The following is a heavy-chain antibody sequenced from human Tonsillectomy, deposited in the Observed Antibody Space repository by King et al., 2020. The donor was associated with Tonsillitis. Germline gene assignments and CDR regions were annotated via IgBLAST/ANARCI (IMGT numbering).Heavy chain of an antibody. CDR3: AKLENYSDSGDYPPPQWYFDY. Sequence: VQLVESGGGLVHPGGSLRLSCAASGFTFSSYAMSWVRQAPGKGLEWVSTLSGFGGSTYYADSVKGRFTISRDNSKNTLYLQMNSLRAEDTALYYCAKLENYSDSGDYPPPQWYFDYWGQGTLVTVSS. V-gene: IGHV3-23*04. CDR2: LSGFGGST. J-gene: IGHJ4*02. D-gene: IGHD3-22*01. CDR1: GFTFSSYA.